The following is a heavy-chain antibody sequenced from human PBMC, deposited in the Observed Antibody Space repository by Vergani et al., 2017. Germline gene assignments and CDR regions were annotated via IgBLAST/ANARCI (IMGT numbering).Heavy chain of an antibody. V-gene: IGHV4-39*01. CDR3: ARGRGDIWYCDL. D-gene: IGHD3-10*01. CDR1: GGSINPSSSF. Sequence: QLQLQELGPGLVKPSETLSLICTVSGGSINPSSSFWGGIRQSPGKGLEWLGSINYVGRTYYIPSLQSRATVFVDTSKNQFSLNLTSVSAADTAVYYCARGRGDIWYCDLWGRGTLVTVSS. J-gene: IGHJ2*01. CDR2: INYVGRT.